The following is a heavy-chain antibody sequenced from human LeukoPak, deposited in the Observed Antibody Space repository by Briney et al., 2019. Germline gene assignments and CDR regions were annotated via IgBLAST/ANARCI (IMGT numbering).Heavy chain of an antibody. CDR1: GFTFSSYS. CDR2: ISSSSSYI. J-gene: IGHJ3*02. V-gene: IGHV3-21*01. CDR3: ARDLYVAGSAFDI. Sequence: PGGSLRLSCAASGFTFSSYSMNWVRQAPGKGLEWVSSISSSSSYIYYADSVKGRFTISRDNAKNSLYLQMNSLRAEDTAVYYCARDLYVAGSAFDIWGQGTMVTVSS. D-gene: IGHD6-19*01.